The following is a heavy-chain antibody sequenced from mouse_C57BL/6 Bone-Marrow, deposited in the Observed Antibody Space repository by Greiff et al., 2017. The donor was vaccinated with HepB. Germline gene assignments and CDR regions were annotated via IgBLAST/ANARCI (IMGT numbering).Heavy chain of an antibody. J-gene: IGHJ3*01. V-gene: IGHV1-54*01. D-gene: IGHD2-1*01. CDR3: ARSIYYGNPAWFAY. Sequence: VQRVESGAELVRPGTSVKVSCKASGYAFTNYLIEWVKQRPGQGLEWIGVINPGSGGTNYNEKFKGKATLTADKSSSTAYMQLSSLTSEDSAVYFCARSIYYGNPAWFAYWGQGTLVTVSA. CDR2: INPGSGGT. CDR1: GYAFTNYL.